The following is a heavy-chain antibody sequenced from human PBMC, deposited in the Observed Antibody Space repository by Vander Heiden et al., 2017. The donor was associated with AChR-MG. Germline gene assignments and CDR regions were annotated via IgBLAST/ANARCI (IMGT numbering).Heavy chain of an antibody. Sequence: QVQLQESGPGLVTPSHTLSLTCTVSGGPIRSGGYYWSWIRQHPGKGLEWIGYIYYSGSTYYKPSLKRRVTISVDTSKNQFFLKMSSVTAADTAVYYCARDEDYDGSGSYNGMDVWGQVTTITVSS. CDR3: ARDEDYDGSGSYNGMDV. CDR1: GGPIRSGGYY. CDR2: IYYSGST. J-gene: IGHJ6*02. V-gene: IGHV4-31*03. D-gene: IGHD3-10*01.